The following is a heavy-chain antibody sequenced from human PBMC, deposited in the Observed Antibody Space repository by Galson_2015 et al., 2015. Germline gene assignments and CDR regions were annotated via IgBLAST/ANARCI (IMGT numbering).Heavy chain of an antibody. CDR2: IIPIFGTA. CDR3: ARDQGVVPAARYYYYMDA. V-gene: IGHV1-69*13. CDR1: GGTFSSYA. D-gene: IGHD2-2*01. Sequence: SVKVSCKASGGTFSSYAISWVRQAPGQGLEWMGGIIPIFGTANYAQKFQGRVTITADESTSTAYMELSSLRSEDTAVYYCARDQGVVPAARYYYYMDAWGKGTTVTVSS. J-gene: IGHJ6*03.